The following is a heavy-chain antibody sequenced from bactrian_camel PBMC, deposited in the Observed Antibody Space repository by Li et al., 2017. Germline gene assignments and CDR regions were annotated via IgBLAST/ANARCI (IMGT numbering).Heavy chain of an antibody. J-gene: IGHJ4*01. V-gene: IGHV3S55*01. D-gene: IGHD6*01. CDR1: GYMDSYC. CDR2: IGTGGVI. CDR3: AVVRRVSCPPVTFTDNWFRTRPGASF. Sequence: HVQLVESGGGSVQAGGSLNLSCATSGYMDSYCMAWFRQAPGKERERVAAIGTGGVIYADSVKGRFTISKDSAKNTMYLQMNSLKPEDTAMYYCAVVRRVSCPPVTFTDNWFRTRPGASFWGQGTQVTVS.